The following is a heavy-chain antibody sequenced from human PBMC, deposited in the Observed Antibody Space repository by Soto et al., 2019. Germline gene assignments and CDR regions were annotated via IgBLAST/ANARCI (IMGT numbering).Heavy chain of an antibody. CDR3: ARQDGYSISWYPY. V-gene: IGHV4-39*01. Sequence: PSETLSLTCTVSGGSISSSSYYWGWIRQPPGKGLEWIGSIYYSGSTYYNPSLKSRVTISVDTSKNQFSLKLSSVTAADTAVYYCARQDGYSISWYPYWGQGTLVT. D-gene: IGHD6-13*01. CDR1: GGSISSSSYY. J-gene: IGHJ4*02. CDR2: IYYSGST.